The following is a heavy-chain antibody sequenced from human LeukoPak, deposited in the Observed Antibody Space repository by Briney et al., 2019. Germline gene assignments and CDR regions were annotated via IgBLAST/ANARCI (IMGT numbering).Heavy chain of an antibody. V-gene: IGHV4-59*01. CDR3: ARHREGAFDI. CDR1: GGSTTSYY. CDR2: IYDNGNT. J-gene: IGHJ3*02. D-gene: IGHD1-14*01. Sequence: PSETLSLTCTVSGGSTTSYYWSWIRQPPGKGLEWIGFIYDNGNTNYNPSLKSRVTISVDTSKNQFSLKLSSVTAADTAVYYCARHREGAFDIWGQGTMVTVSS.